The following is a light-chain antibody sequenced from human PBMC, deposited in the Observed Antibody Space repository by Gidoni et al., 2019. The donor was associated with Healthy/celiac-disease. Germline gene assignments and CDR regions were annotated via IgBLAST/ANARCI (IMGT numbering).Light chain of an antibody. CDR3: QQSYSTPPP. V-gene: IGKV1-39*01. J-gene: IGKJ4*01. CDR1: QSIRSY. Sequence: DIQMTQSPSSLSASVGDRVTITCRASQSIRSYLNWYQQKPGKAPKLLIYAASSLQSGVPSRFSGSVSGTDFTLTISSLQPEDFATYYGQQSYSTPPPFGGGTKVEIK. CDR2: AAS.